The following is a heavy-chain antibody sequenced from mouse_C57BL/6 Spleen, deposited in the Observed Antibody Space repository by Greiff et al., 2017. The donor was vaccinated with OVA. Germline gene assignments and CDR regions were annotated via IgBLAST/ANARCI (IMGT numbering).Heavy chain of an antibody. CDR2: INPSTGGT. CDR1: GYSFTGYY. V-gene: IGHV1-42*01. D-gene: IGHD2-3*01. Sequence: EVQLQQSGPELVKPGASVQISCKASGYSFTGYYMNWVKQSPEKSLEWIGEINPSTGGTTSNQKFKAKATLTVDKSSSIAYMQLKSLTSADSAVYYCAKDDGSCAYWGQGTLVTVSA. CDR3: AKDDGSCAY. J-gene: IGHJ3*01.